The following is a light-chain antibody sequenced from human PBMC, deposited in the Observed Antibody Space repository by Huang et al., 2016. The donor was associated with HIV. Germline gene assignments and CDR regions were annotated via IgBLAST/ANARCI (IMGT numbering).Light chain of an antibody. J-gene: IGKJ5*01. Sequence: EIVMTQSPATLSVSPGERATLSCRASQSITHSFAWYQQKSGQAPRLLIYGASTRANGIPARFSGSGSGTAFTLTIDSLQSEDFALYYCQQYNNWPPSITCGQGTRLEI. CDR1: QSITHS. V-gene: IGKV3-15*01. CDR2: GAS. CDR3: QQYNNWPPSIT.